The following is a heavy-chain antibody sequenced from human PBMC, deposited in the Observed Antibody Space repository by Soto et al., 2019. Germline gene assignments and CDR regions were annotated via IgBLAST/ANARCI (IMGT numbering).Heavy chain of an antibody. V-gene: IGHV4-59*08. J-gene: IGHJ5*02. CDR3: ARHSPKGSALVAAAGIWFDP. CDR1: GGSISSYY. Sequence: SETLSLTCTVSGGSISSYYWSWIRQPPGKGLEWIGYIYYSGSTNYNPSLKSRVTISVDTSKNQFSLKLSSVTAADTAVYYCARHSPKGSALVAAAGIWFDPWGQGTLVTVSS. D-gene: IGHD6-13*01. CDR2: IYYSGST.